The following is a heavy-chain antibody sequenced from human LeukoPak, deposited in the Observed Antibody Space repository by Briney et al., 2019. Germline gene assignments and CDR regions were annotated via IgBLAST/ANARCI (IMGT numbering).Heavy chain of an antibody. V-gene: IGHV3-74*01. J-gene: IGHJ4*02. Sequence: GGSLRLSCAASGFTFSSYWMHCVRQAPGKGLVWVSRINSDGSSTSYADSAKGRFTISRDNAKNTLYLQMNRLRAEDTAVYYCARESPSIMRGSSTSFSLDFDYWGQGTLVTVSS. CDR2: INSDGSST. CDR3: ARESPSIMRGSSTSFSLDFDY. D-gene: IGHD2-2*01. CDR1: GFTFSSYW.